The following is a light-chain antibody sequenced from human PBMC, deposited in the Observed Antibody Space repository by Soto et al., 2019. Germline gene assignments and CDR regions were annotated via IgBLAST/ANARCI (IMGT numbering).Light chain of an antibody. CDR3: QQVNTFPLT. CDR2: AAS. Sequence: IQLTQSPSSLSASVGDRVTITCRASQGVGSYLAWYQQRPGKAPKLLIYAASTLQGGVPSRFSGSGPGTDFTLTISSLQTEDFATYYCQQVNTFPLTFGGGTKVEIK. CDR1: QGVGSY. J-gene: IGKJ4*01. V-gene: IGKV1-9*01.